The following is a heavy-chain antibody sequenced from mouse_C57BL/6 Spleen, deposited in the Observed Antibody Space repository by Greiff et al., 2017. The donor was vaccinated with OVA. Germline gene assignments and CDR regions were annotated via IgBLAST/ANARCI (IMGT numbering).Heavy chain of an antibody. Sequence: QVQLKQSGAELARPGASVKLSCKASGYTFTSYGISWVKQRTGQGLEWIGEIYPRSGNTYYNEKFKGKATLTADKSSSTAYMELRSLTSEDSAVYFCARGLRRNYFDYWGKGTTLTVSS. CDR3: ARGLRRNYFDY. J-gene: IGHJ2*01. V-gene: IGHV1-81*01. CDR2: IYPRSGNT. D-gene: IGHD2-4*01. CDR1: GYTFTSYG.